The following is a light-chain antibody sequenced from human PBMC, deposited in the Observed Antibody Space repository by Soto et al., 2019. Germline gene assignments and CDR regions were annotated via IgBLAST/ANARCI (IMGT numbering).Light chain of an antibody. CDR2: DAS. CDR3: QQYGFSPPWT. J-gene: IGKJ1*01. V-gene: IGKV3-20*01. CDR1: QSVSSD. Sequence: EIVLTQSPATLSLSPGEGATVSCRASQSVSSDLAWYQQKPGQAPRLLIFDASSRATGIPDRFRGSGSGTDFTLTISRLEPEDLAVYYCQQYGFSPPWTFGQGTKVEI.